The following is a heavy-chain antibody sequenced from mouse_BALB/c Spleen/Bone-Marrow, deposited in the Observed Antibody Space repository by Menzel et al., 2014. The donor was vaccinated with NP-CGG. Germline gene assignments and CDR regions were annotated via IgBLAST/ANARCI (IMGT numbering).Heavy chain of an antibody. D-gene: IGHD2-12*01. CDR2: VWTGGST. CDR1: GFSLTQYT. Sequence: VQLQQSGPGLVQPSQSLSITCTVSGFSLTQYTIYWIRQSPGKGLEWLGVVWTGGSTDYNATFISRLTITKDNSESQVFFKMTSLEPTDTAIYYCARNSDHYSLDYWGQGTSVTVSS. V-gene: IGHV2-2*02. CDR3: ARNSDHYSLDY. J-gene: IGHJ4*01.